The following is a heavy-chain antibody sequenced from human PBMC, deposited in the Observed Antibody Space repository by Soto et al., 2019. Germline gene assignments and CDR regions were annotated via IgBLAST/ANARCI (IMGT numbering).Heavy chain of an antibody. D-gene: IGHD6-19*01. Sequence: EVQLVESGGGLVKPGGSLRLSCAASGFTFSSSSMNWVRQAPGKGLEWVSSITSGSSYIYYADSVKGRFTISRDNAKNSLYLQRNSLRAEDTAIYYCADVRYSTVWYGPGAFDTWGQGTMVTVSS. CDR2: ITSGSSYI. CDR1: GFTFSSSS. CDR3: ADVRYSTVWYGPGAFDT. J-gene: IGHJ3*02. V-gene: IGHV3-21*01.